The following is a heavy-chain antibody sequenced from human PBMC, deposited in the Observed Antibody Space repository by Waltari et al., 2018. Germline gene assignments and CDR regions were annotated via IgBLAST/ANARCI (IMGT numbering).Heavy chain of an antibody. Sequence: EVQLDESGGGLVQPGGSLRLSCSASGFNFTRYLMNWVRQAPGKGLVWVARINSDGSSTTYADSVKGRFTISRDNAKNTVYLQMNSLRVEDTAVYYCTRALWLGELYDYWGQGTLVTVSS. CDR3: TRALWLGELYDY. J-gene: IGHJ4*02. V-gene: IGHV3-74*01. CDR1: GFNFTRYL. CDR2: INSDGSST. D-gene: IGHD3-10*01.